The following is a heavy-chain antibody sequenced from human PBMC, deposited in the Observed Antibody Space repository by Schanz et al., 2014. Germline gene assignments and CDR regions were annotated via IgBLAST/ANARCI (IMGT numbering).Heavy chain of an antibody. Sequence: QVQLVQSGAELRKPGTSVKVSCKTSGYTFSNDDINWVRQAPGQGLEWMGWMNPNSGNTGYAQKFQGRVTMTRNTSISTADMELSSLRSEDTAVYYCARLGTGMAVAGSVIDSYYYYMDVWGEGTTVTVSS. D-gene: IGHD6-19*01. CDR3: ARLGTGMAVAGSVIDSYYYYMDV. CDR1: GYTFSNDD. V-gene: IGHV1-8*01. J-gene: IGHJ6*03. CDR2: MNPNSGNT.